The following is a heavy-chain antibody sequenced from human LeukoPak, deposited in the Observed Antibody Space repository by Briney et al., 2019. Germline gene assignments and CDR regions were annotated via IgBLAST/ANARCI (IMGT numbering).Heavy chain of an antibody. CDR1: GGSISRNY. V-gene: IGHV4-59*12. Sequence: PSETLSLTCTVSGGSISRNYWSWIRQTPGKGLEWIGYIHSIGTTNYNPSLKSRVTISVDTSKNQFSLKLSSVSAADTAVYYCASLKVRGVTYYYYYMDVWGKGTTVTVSS. CDR3: ASLKVRGVTYYYYYMDV. CDR2: IHSIGTT. J-gene: IGHJ6*03. D-gene: IGHD3-10*01.